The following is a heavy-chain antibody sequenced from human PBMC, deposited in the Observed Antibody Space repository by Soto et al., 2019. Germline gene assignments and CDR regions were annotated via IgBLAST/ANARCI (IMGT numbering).Heavy chain of an antibody. D-gene: IGHD1-26*01. V-gene: IGHV3-7*01. CDR1: GSTFDKYW. CDR2: IQEDGSRK. CDR3: AGDLSKEVVGETTVWYDAFDI. Sequence: GGSLRLSCEASGSTFDKYWMTWVRQAPGKGLEWVANIQEDGSRKQYLDSVEGRFTISRDNAKNSVYLQMNSLRVEDTAVYFFAGDLSKEVVGETTVWYDAFDIWGQGTLVTVSS. J-gene: IGHJ3*02.